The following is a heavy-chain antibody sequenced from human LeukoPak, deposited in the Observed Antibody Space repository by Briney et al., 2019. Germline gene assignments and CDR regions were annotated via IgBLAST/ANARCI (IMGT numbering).Heavy chain of an antibody. V-gene: IGHV3-11*01. CDR1: GFSFSDYY. Sequence: NPGGSLRLSCAASGFSFSDYYMTWIRQAPGKGLEWVSYISSSGSTIYYADSVKGRLTISRDNAKNSLYLQMNSLRAEDTAVYYCARGAGYSSSWYGTFDFWGQGTLVTVSS. J-gene: IGHJ4*02. D-gene: IGHD6-13*01. CDR3: ARGAGYSSSWYGTFDF. CDR2: ISSSGSTI.